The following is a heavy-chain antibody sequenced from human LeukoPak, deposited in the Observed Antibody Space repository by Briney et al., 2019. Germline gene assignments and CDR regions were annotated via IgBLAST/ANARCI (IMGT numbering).Heavy chain of an antibody. D-gene: IGHD6-19*01. CDR2: ISSSSSYI. CDR3: ARDLYSSGWYFSGMDV. V-gene: IGHV3-21*01. Sequence: PEGSLRLSCAASGFTFSSYSMNWVRQAPGKGLEWVSSISSSSSYIYYADSVKGRFTISRDNAKNSLYLQMNSLRAEDTAVYYCARDLYSSGWYFSGMDVWGQGTTVTVSS. CDR1: GFTFSSYS. J-gene: IGHJ6*02.